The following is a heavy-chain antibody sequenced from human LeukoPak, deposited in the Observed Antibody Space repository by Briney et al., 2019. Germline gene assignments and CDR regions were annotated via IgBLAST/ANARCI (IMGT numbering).Heavy chain of an antibody. D-gene: IGHD4-23*01. CDR1: GYTFSGYY. CDR2: INPNSGGT. CDR3: ARDGNAWYNWFDP. Sequence: ASVKVSCKASGYTFSGYYMHWVRQAPGQGLEWMGWINPNSGGTNYAQKFQGRVTMTRDTSISTAYMELSRLRSDDTAVYHCARDGNAWYNWFDPWGQGTLVTVSS. V-gene: IGHV1-2*02. J-gene: IGHJ5*02.